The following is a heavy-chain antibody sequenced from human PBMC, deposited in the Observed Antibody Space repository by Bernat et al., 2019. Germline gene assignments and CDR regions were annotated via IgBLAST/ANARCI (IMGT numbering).Heavy chain of an antibody. D-gene: IGHD5-12*01. J-gene: IGHJ4*02. V-gene: IGHV1-18*01. Sequence: QVQLVQSGAEVKKPGASVKVSCKASGYTFTRYGFSWVRQAPGQGLEWMAWISAYDGNTKYAQKLQGRVTVTTDTSTSTAYMELRSLRSDDTAVYYCARRSRYDEYYLDYWGQVTLVTLS. CDR3: ARRSRYDEYYLDY. CDR2: ISAYDGNT. CDR1: GYTFTRYG.